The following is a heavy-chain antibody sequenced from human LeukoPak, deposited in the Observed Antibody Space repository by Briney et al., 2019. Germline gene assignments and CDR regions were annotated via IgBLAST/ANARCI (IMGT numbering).Heavy chain of an antibody. CDR3: ARDQEDCSGGSCYNY. V-gene: IGHV1-69*04. CDR2: IIPILGIA. Sequence: SAKVACKASGYTFKDYYIHWVRQVPGQGLEWMGRIIPILGIANYAQKFQGRVTITADKSTSTAYMELSSLRSEDTALYYCARDQEDCSGGSCYNYWGQGTLVTVSS. D-gene: IGHD2-15*01. J-gene: IGHJ4*02. CDR1: GYTFKDYY.